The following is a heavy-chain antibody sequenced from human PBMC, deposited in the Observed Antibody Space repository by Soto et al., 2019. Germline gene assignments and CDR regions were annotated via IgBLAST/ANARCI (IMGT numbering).Heavy chain of an antibody. CDR2: IFNAGST. J-gene: IGHJ6*02. CDR1: GDSINSGNYY. CDR3: ARDRGFGMDV. Sequence: QVQLQESGPGLVKPSQTLSLTCSVSGDSINSGNYYWNWIRQHPGKGLEWIGYIFNAGSTYFSPPLRGRATISADTSQNRFSLDLSSVTAADTAVYFCARDRGFGMDVWGQGTTVTVSS. V-gene: IGHV4-31*03.